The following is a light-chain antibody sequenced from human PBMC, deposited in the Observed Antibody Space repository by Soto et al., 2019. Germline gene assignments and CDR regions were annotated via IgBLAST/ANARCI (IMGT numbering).Light chain of an antibody. V-gene: IGKV1-6*01. CDR2: AAS. J-gene: IGKJ1*01. CDR3: LTDYNYPWT. Sequence: AIQMTQSPSSLSASVGDRVTITCRASQGIRNDLGWYQQKPGKAPKLLIYAASSLQSGVPSRFSGRGSGTDFTLTISSLQPEDFATSYCLTDYNYPWTFGQGTKVEIK. CDR1: QGIRND.